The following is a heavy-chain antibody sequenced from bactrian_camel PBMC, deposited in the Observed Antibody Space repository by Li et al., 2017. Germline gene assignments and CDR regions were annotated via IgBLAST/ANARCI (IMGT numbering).Heavy chain of an antibody. V-gene: IGHV3S1*01. CDR3: AAGKAWCGGNWYEPNEYAY. CDR2: KNIEGSST. D-gene: IGHD6*01. J-gene: IGHJ4*01. Sequence: QPVESGGGSVQAGGSLNLSCTTSGLTFSTYCVGWFRQRPGKEREGVAAKNIEGSSTYYDISVRGRFTISHDNTNNTLILQMNSLKPADTAMYFCAAGKAWCGGNWYEPNEYAYWGQGTQVTVS. CDR1: GLTFSTYC.